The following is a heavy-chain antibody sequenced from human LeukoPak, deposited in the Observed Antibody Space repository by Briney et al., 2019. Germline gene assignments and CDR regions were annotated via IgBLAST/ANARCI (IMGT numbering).Heavy chain of an antibody. D-gene: IGHD6-13*01. Sequence: SQTLSLTCAISGDSVSSNSAARNWIRQSPSRGLEWLGRTYYRSKWYNDYAVSVKSRITINPDTSKNQFSLQLNSVTPEDTAGYYCARDLRSWYPGSYFDYWGQGTLVTVSS. J-gene: IGHJ4*02. CDR3: ARDLRSWYPGSYFDY. CDR1: GDSVSSNSAA. CDR2: TYYRSKWYN. V-gene: IGHV6-1*01.